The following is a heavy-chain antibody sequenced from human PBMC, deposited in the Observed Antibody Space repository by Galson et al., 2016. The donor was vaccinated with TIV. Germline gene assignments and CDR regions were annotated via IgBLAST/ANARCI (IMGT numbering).Heavy chain of an antibody. J-gene: IGHJ6*02. CDR1: GHSFLTYD. V-gene: IGHV1-8*02. D-gene: IGHD4-23*01. CDR3: ARDIYGGNYHGMDV. CDR2: MNPNTGKT. Sequence: SVKVSCKASGHSFLTYDINWVRQATGQGLEWMGWMNPNTGKTGYAQKFQGRVTMTRNISVSTAYMELSGLRSKDTAVYYCARDIYGGNYHGMDVWGQGTTVTVSS.